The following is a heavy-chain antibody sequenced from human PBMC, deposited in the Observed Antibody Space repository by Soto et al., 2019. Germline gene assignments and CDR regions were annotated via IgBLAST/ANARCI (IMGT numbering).Heavy chain of an antibody. J-gene: IGHJ6*02. CDR1: GGTFSSYA. V-gene: IGHV1-69*06. CDR2: IIPIFGTA. CDR3: ARDRGYSGSYYGMDV. Sequence: VASVKVSCKASGGTFSSYAISWVRQAPGQGLEWMGGIIPIFGTANYAQKFQGRVTITADKSTSTAYMELSSLRSEDTAVYYCARDRGYSGSYYGMDVWGQGTTVTVSS. D-gene: IGHD1-26*01.